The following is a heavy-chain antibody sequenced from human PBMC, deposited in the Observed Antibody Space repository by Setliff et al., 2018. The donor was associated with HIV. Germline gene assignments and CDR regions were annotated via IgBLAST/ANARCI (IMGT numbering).Heavy chain of an antibody. CDR2: FYYTGST. V-gene: IGHV4-39*01. J-gene: IGHJ6*03. CDR1: GASIGRRSDC. CDR3: ARIVRWELVATSTFCYYYMDV. Sequence: SETLSLTCTVSGASIGRRSDCWGWIRQPPGKGLEWIGSFYYTGSTHHNPSLESRVATSVDTSKNQFSLKLSSVTAADTAVYYCARIVRWELVATSTFCYYYMDVWGKGTTVTVSS. D-gene: IGHD1-26*01.